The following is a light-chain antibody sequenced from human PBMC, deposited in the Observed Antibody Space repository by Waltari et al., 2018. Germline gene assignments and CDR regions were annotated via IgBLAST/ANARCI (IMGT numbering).Light chain of an antibody. Sequence: QSALTQPASVSGSPGQSITISCTGTSSDVGGYNYVSWYQQHPGKAPKLMLYEVSNRPSWVSNRFPASKAGSPASLTFSGVQAEDEADYYCASYTSSDSWVFGGGTKLTVL. CDR3: ASYTSSDSWV. V-gene: IGLV2-14*01. CDR1: SSDVGGYNY. J-gene: IGLJ3*02. CDR2: EVS.